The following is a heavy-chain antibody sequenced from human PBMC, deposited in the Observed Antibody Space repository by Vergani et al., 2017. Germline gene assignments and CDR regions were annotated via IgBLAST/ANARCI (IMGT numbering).Heavy chain of an antibody. CDR2: INHSGST. CDR3: ASLPQGGWFDP. V-gene: IGHV4-34*01. J-gene: IGHJ5*02. D-gene: IGHD3-16*01. Sequence: QVQLQQWGAGLLKPSETLSLTCAVYVGSFSGYYWSWIRQPPGKGLEWIGEINHSGSTNYNPSLKSRVTISVDTSKNQFSLKLSSVTAADTAVYYCASLPQGGWFDPWGQGTLVTVSS. CDR1: VGSFSGYY.